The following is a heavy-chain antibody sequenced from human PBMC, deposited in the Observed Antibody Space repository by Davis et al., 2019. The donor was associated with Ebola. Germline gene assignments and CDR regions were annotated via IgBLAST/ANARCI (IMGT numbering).Heavy chain of an antibody. CDR2: IYTSGST. CDR3: ARGYCSGGSCYSGY. CDR1: GGSISSGSYY. Sequence: PSETLSLTCTVSGGSISSGSYYWSWIRQPAGKGLEWIGHIYTSGSTNYNPSLKSRVTISVDTSKNQFSLKLSSVTAADTAVYYCARGYCSGGSCYSGYWGQGTLVTVSS. D-gene: IGHD2-15*01. J-gene: IGHJ4*02. V-gene: IGHV4-61*09.